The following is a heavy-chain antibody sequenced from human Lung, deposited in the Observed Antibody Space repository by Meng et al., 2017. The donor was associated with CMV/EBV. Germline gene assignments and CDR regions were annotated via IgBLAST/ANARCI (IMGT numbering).Heavy chain of an antibody. CDR1: GYTFSGYY. Sequence: ASVKVSXKASGYTFSGYYIQWVRQAPGQGLEWMGWINPNSGGTNYAQIFQGRVTMTRDMSITTAYMELSRLRSDDTAVYYCARRGLYGDWFDPWGQGNRVNGAS. CDR3: ARRGLYGDWFDP. CDR2: INPNSGGT. V-gene: IGHV1-2*02. J-gene: IGHJ5*02. D-gene: IGHD2-8*01.